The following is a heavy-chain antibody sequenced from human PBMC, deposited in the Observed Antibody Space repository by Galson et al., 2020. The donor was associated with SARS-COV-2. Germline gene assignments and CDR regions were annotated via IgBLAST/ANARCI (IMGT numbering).Heavy chain of an antibody. CDR2: IYYSGST. CDR1: GGSISSSSYY. V-gene: IGHV4-39*01. Sequence: SETLSLTCTVSGGSISSSSYYWGWIRQPPGKGLEWIGSIYYSGSTYYNPSLKSRVTISVDTSKNQFSLKLSSVTAADTAVYYCARTGGYSYGIYYYGMDVWGQGTTVTVS. CDR3: ARTGGYSYGIYYYGMDV. J-gene: IGHJ6*02. D-gene: IGHD5-18*01.